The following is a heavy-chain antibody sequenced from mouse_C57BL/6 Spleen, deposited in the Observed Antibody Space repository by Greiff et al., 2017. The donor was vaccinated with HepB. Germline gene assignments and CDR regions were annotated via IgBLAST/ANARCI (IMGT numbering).Heavy chain of an antibody. CDR2: INYDGSST. CDR3: ARESYDYYFDY. Sequence: EVMLVESEGGLVQPGSSMKLSCTASGFTFSDYYMAWVRQVPEKGLEWVANINYDGSSTYYLDSLKSRFIISRDNAKNILYLQMSSLKSEDTATYYCARESYDYYFDYWGQGTTLTVSS. V-gene: IGHV5-16*01. J-gene: IGHJ2*01. D-gene: IGHD2-4*01. CDR1: GFTFSDYY.